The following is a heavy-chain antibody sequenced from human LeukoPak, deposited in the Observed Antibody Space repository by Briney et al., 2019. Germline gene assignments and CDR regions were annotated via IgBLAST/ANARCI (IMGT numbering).Heavy chain of an antibody. CDR3: ARRSETLPMVRGANFDY. CDR1: GYSISSGYY. Sequence: PSETLSLTCNVSGYSISSGYYWGWIRQPPGKGLEWIGEINHSGSTNYNPSLKSRVTISVDTSKNQFSLKLSSVTAADTAVYYCARRSETLPMVRGANFDYWGQGTLVTVSS. V-gene: IGHV4-38-2*02. CDR2: INHSGST. D-gene: IGHD3-10*01. J-gene: IGHJ4*02.